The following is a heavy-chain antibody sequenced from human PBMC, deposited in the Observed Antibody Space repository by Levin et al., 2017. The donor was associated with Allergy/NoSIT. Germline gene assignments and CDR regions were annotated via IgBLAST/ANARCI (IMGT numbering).Heavy chain of an antibody. CDR2: IYWDDDK. V-gene: IGHV2-5*02. CDR1: GFSFSTSGVG. J-gene: IGHJ5*02. CDR3: AHRLGYCTTTSCYVDWFDP. Sequence: ESGPTLVKPTQTLTLTCTFSGFSFSTSGVGVGWIRQPPGKALEWLALIYWDDDKRYSPSLKSRLTITKDTSKNQVVLTMTNMDPVDTATYYCAHRLGYCTTTSCYVDWFDPWGQGTPVTVSS. D-gene: IGHD2-2*01.